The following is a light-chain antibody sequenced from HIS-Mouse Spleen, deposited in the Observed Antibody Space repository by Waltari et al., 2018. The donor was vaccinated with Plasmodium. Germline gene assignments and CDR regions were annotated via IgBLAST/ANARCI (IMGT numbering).Light chain of an antibody. Sequence: SYELTQPPSVSVSPGQTARITCSGAALPKKYAYWYQQKSGQAPVLVIYEDSKRPSEIPDRCSGSRSGTMATLTISGAQVEDEADYYCYSTDSSGNHRVFGGGTKLTVL. J-gene: IGLJ3*02. CDR1: ALPKKY. CDR3: YSTDSSGNHRV. V-gene: IGLV3-10*01. CDR2: EDS.